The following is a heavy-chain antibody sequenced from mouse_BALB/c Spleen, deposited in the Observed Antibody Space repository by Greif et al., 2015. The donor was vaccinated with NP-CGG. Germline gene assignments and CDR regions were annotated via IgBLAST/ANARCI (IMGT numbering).Heavy chain of an antibody. CDR2: INPSTGYT. CDR1: GYTFTSYW. Sequence: QVQLQQSGAELAKPGASVKMSCKASGYTFTSYWMHWVKQRPGQGLEWIGYINPSTGYTEYNQKFKDKATLTADKSSSGACMQLSGRAAEGSAGDDGAVRDDGVDARDCWGQGSSVTVSA. V-gene: IGHV1-7*01. D-gene: IGHD2-14*01. CDR3: AVRDDGVDARDC. J-gene: IGHJ4*01.